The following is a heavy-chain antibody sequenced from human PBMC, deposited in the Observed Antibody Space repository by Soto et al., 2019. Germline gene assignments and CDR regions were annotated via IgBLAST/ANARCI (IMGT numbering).Heavy chain of an antibody. CDR1: CDTFTSCG. CDR2: IGAYNGNR. Sequence: ASVKISCTASCDTFTSCGLTWLRQAPGQGIEWMGWIGAYNGNRKYLQKLQGRVTMTTDTSTNTAYMELTSIKSDDTDVYYCARVIGVASMDHWGQGTQVTVSS. J-gene: IGHJ4*02. V-gene: IGHV1-18*01. CDR3: ARVIGVASMDH. D-gene: IGHD5-12*01.